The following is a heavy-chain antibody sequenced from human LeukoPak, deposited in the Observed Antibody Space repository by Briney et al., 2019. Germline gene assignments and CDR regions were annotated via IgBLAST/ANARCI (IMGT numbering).Heavy chain of an antibody. CDR3: ARGIAAAMLYYFDY. CDR2: IYYSGST. CDR1: GDSISSSNYY. Sequence: SETLSLTCTVSGDSISSSNYYWGWIRQPPGKGLEWIVSIYYSGSTYYNPPLKSRVTISVDTSKKQFSLKLSSVTAADTAVYYCARGIAAAMLYYFDYWGQGTLVTVSS. D-gene: IGHD6-25*01. J-gene: IGHJ4*02. V-gene: IGHV4-39*01.